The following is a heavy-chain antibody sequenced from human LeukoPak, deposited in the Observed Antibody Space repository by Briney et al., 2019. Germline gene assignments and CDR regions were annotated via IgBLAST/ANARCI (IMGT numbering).Heavy chain of an antibody. CDR1: GSTFSSYA. V-gene: IGHV3-23*01. CDR2: ISGSGGST. J-gene: IGHJ6*03. CDR3: AKDGGSSSLTYYYYYMDV. D-gene: IGHD6-6*01. Sequence: AGGSLRLSCAASGSTFSSYAMSWVRQAPGKGLEWVSAISGSGGSTYYADSVKGRFTISRDNSKNTLYLQMNSLRAEDTAVYYCAKDGGSSSLTYYYYYMDVWGKGTTVTVSS.